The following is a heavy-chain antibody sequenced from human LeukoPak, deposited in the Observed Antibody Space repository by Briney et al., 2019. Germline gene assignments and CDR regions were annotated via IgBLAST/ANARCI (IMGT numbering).Heavy chain of an antibody. Sequence: GESLKISCKGSGYSFTSYWIGWVRQMPGKGLEWMGIIYPGDSDTRYSPSFQGQVTISADKSISTAYLQWSSLQAEDTAVYYCASFFCTSGLCYYLDYWGQGTLVTVSS. J-gene: IGHJ4*02. CDR3: ASFFCTSGLCYYLDY. D-gene: IGHD2-8*01. V-gene: IGHV5-51*01. CDR2: IYPGDSDT. CDR1: GYSFTSYW.